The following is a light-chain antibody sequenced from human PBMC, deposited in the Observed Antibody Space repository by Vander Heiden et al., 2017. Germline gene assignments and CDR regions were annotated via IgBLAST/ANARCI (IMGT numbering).Light chain of an antibody. CDR2: DAS. CDR3: QQEDNLPIT. V-gene: IGKV1-33*01. Sequence: DIQMTQSPSSLSASVGDRVTITCQASQDISNYLNWYQQKPGKAPKLLIYDASNLETGVPSRFSGSGSGGDFTFTISSLQPEDIATYYCQQEDNLPITYGGGTKVEIK. CDR1: QDISNY. J-gene: IGKJ4*01.